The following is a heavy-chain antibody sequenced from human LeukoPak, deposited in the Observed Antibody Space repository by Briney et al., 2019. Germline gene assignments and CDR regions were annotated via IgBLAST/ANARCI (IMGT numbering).Heavy chain of an antibody. CDR1: GFTFSSYW. J-gene: IGHJ5*02. CDR3: ARSSTTFDR. D-gene: IGHD1-7*01. Sequence: PGGSLRLSCAASGFTFSSYWIHWVRQAPGKGLMWVSRINSDGITLYVDSVKGRFTISRDNAKNTVYLQMNRLRAEDTAVYYCARSSTTFDRWGQGTLVTVSS. V-gene: IGHV3-74*01. CDR2: INSDGIT.